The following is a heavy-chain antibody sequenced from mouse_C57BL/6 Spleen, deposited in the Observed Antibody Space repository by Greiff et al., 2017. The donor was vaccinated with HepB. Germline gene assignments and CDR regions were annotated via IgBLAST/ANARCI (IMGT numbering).Heavy chain of an antibody. D-gene: IGHD6-5*01. CDR3: ARAYDYGAMDY. V-gene: IGHV5-17*01. J-gene: IGHJ4*01. CDR2: ISSGSSTI. Sequence: EVQLKESGGGLVKPGGSLKLSCAASGFTFSDYGMHWVRQAPEKGLEWVAYISSGSSTIYYADTVKGRFTISRDNAKNTLFLQMTSLRSEDTAMYYCARAYDYGAMDYWGQGTSVTVSS. CDR1: GFTFSDYG.